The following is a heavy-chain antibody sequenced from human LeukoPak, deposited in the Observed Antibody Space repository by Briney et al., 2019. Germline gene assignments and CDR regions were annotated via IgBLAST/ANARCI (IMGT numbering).Heavy chain of an antibody. D-gene: IGHD5-12*01. CDR3: AKDRPEIVATIIDPRVAFDI. CDR1: GFTFSSYA. V-gene: IGHV3-23*01. J-gene: IGHJ3*02. Sequence: GGSLRLSCAAPGFTFSSYAMSWVRQAPGKGLEWVSAISGSGGSTYYADSVKGRFTISRDNSKNTLYLQMNSLRAEDTAVYYCAKDRPEIVATIIDPRVAFDIWGQGTMVTVSS. CDR2: ISGSGGST.